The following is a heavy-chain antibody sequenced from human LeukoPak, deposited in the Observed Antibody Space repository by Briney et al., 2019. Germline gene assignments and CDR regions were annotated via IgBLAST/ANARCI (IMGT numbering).Heavy chain of an antibody. CDR1: GYTFTSYD. CDR2: MNPNSGNT. Sequence: ASVKVSCKASGYTFTSYDINWVRQATGQGLEWIGWMNPNSGNTGYAQKFQGRVTMTRNTSISTAYMELSSLRSDDTAVYYCARGGGGNYYYYYMDVWGKGTTVTVSS. V-gene: IGHV1-8*02. J-gene: IGHJ6*03. CDR3: ARGGGGNYYYYYMDV. D-gene: IGHD3-16*01.